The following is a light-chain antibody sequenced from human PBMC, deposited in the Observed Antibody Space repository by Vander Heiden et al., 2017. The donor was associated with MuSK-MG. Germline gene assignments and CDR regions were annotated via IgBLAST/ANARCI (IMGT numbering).Light chain of an antibody. CDR2: GAF. CDR3: QKYNRAPRT. V-gene: IGKV1-27*01. CDR1: QDISNY. J-gene: IGKJ3*01. Sequence: DIQMTQSPPSLSASIGDRVTITCRASQDISNYLAWYQQKPGKVPKLLIYGAFTLQSGVPSRFSGSGSGTGFTLTISSLQPEDVATYYCQKYNRAPRTFGPGTKVDIK.